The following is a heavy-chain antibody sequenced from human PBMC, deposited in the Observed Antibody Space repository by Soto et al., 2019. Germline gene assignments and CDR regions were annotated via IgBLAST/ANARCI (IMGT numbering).Heavy chain of an antibody. CDR1: GFTFSTYA. Sequence: EVQLLESGGGLVQPGGSLRLSCAASGFTFSTYAMNWVRQAPGKGLEWVSGISGSGDSTYYADSVKGRFTDSRDNSKNTLYLQMTSLRGEDTAVLYCAKERSSGWSFDYWGQGTLVTVSP. V-gene: IGHV3-23*01. CDR3: AKERSSGWSFDY. D-gene: IGHD6-19*01. CDR2: ISGSGDST. J-gene: IGHJ4*02.